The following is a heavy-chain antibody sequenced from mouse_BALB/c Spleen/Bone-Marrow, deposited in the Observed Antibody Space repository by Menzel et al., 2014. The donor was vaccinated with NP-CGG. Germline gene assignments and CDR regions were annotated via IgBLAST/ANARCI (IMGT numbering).Heavy chain of an antibody. CDR3: AREEGYYAMDS. J-gene: IGHJ4*01. CDR1: GYTFTSYV. Sequence: EVQLQQSGPELVKPGASVKMSCKASGYTFTSYVMHWVKQKPGQGLEWIGYINPYNDGTKYNEKFKGKATLTSDKSSSTAYMELSSLTSEDSAVYYCAREEGYYAMDSWGQGTSVTVSS. V-gene: IGHV1-14*01. CDR2: INPYNDGT.